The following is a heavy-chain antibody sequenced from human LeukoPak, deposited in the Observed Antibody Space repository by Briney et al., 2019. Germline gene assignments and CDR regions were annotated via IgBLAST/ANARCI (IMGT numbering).Heavy chain of an antibody. Sequence: PGGSLRLSCAASGFTFSSYEMNWVRQAPGKGLEWVSYISSSGSTIYYADSVKGRFTISRDNAKNSLYLQMNSLRAEDTAVYYCARVGYYYDSSGHYYGTSPHFDYWGQETLVTVSS. CDR2: ISSSGSTI. CDR1: GFTFSSYE. V-gene: IGHV3-48*03. D-gene: IGHD3-22*01. CDR3: ARVGYYYDSSGHYYGTSPHFDY. J-gene: IGHJ4*02.